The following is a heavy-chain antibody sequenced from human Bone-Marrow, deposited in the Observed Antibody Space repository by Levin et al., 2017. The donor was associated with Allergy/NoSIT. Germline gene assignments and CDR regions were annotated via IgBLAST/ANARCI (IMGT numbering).Heavy chain of an antibody. V-gene: IGHV5-51*01. D-gene: IGHD3-3*01. CDR2: IYPRDSDT. Sequence: RGESLKISCKASGDTFSTHWIAWVRQMPGRDPEFIGFIYPRDSDTRYSPSFQGQVTMSVDTSVSTAYLQWNSLKASDTAIYYCARERFYFGMGSSYPPLCEYWGQGTLVSVSS. J-gene: IGHJ4*02. CDR3: ARERFYFGMGSSYPPLCEY. CDR1: GDTFSTHW.